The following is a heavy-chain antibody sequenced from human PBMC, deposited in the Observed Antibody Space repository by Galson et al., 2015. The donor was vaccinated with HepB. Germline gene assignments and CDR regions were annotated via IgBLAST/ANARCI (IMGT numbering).Heavy chain of an antibody. J-gene: IGHJ4*02. D-gene: IGHD3-9*01. CDR1: GGTFSSYA. Sequence: SVKVPCKASGGTFSSYAISWVRQAPGQGLEWMGGIIPIFGTANYAQKFQGRVTITADESTSTAYMELSSLRSEDTAVYYCARGFLGAVLTGYRYYFDYWGQGTLVTVSS. V-gene: IGHV1-69*13. CDR2: IIPIFGTA. CDR3: ARGFLGAVLTGYRYYFDY.